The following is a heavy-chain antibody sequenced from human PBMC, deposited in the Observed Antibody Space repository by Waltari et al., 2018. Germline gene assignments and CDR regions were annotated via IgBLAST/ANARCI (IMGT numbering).Heavy chain of an antibody. V-gene: IGHV1-8*03. J-gene: IGHJ5*02. CDR1: GYTFTSYD. Sequence: QVQLVQSGAEVKKPGASVKVSCKASGYTFTSYDINWVRQATGQGLEWMGWMNPNRGNTGYAQKCQGRGTITRNPSISTAYMELSSLRSEDTAVYYCARGGYDGSDGWFDPWGQGTLVTVSS. CDR2: MNPNRGNT. D-gene: IGHD3-10*01. CDR3: ARGGYDGSDGWFDP.